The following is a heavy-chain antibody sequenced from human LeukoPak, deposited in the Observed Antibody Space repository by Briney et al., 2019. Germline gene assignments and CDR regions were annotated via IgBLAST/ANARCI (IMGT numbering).Heavy chain of an antibody. V-gene: IGHV3-9*03. CDR1: GFTFDDYA. J-gene: IGHJ6*03. CDR2: ISWNSGSI. CDR3: AKAVGATRGYMDV. D-gene: IGHD1-26*01. Sequence: GGSLRLSCAASGFTFDDYAMHWVRQAPGKGLEWVSGISWNSGSIGYADSVKGRFTISRDNAKNSLYLQMNSLRAEDMALYYCAKAVGATRGYMDVWGKGTTVTVSS.